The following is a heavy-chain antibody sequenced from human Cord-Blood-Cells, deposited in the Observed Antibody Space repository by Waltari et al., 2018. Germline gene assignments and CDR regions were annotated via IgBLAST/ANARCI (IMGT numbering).Heavy chain of an antibody. Sequence: QVQLVQSGAEVKQPVASVKVSCKASVYPFPSYDLNWVRQAPGQGLEWMGWMNPNSGNTGYAQKFQGRVTMTRNTSISTAYMELSSLRSEDTAVYYCARDGRIAARQSGFGYWGQGTLVTVSS. V-gene: IGHV1-8*02. CDR3: ARDGRIAARQSGFGY. J-gene: IGHJ4*02. CDR2: MNPNSGNT. D-gene: IGHD6-6*01. CDR1: VYPFPSYD.